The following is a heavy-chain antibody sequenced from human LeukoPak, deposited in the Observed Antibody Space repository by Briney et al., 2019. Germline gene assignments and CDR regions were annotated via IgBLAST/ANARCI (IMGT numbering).Heavy chain of an antibody. CDR1: GYSISSGYY. CDR3: ARQVDVGCSSASCYGHGAFDI. V-gene: IGHV4-38-2*02. CDR2: IYHSGST. J-gene: IGHJ3*02. Sequence: SETLSLTCTVSGYSISSGYYWGWIRQPPGKGLEWIGSIYHSGSTYYNPSLKSRVIISLDTSKNQFSLKLNSVTAADTAVYYCARQVDVGCSSASCYGHGAFDIWGPGTVVTVSS. D-gene: IGHD2-2*01.